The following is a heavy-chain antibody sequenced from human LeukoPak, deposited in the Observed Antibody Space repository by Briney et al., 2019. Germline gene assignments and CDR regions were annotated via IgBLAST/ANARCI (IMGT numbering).Heavy chain of an antibody. V-gene: IGHV1-46*01. CDR2: IFPTDGST. D-gene: IGHD3-9*01. J-gene: IGHJ4*02. Sequence: ASVTVSCKASGYTFTTYRIHWVRQAPGQGLEWMGMIFPTDGSTSYAQKFQGRVTMTTDTSTSAVYMELSSLRFDDTAVYYCARGSSVSRYFDWLFHNWGQGTLVTVSS. CDR3: ARGSSVSRYFDWLFHN. CDR1: GYTFTTYR.